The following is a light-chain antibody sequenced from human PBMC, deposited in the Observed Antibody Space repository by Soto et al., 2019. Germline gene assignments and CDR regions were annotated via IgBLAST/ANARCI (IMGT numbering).Light chain of an antibody. Sequence: EIVMTQSPATLSVSPGERATLSCRATQSVSSNLAWYQQTPGQAPRLLIYGASTRATGIPARFSRSGSGTEFTHTISSRQSEDVALYYCQRYNNWPYTFGQGTKVDIK. CDR2: GAS. J-gene: IGKJ2*01. V-gene: IGKV3-15*01. CDR1: QSVSSN. CDR3: QRYNNWPYT.